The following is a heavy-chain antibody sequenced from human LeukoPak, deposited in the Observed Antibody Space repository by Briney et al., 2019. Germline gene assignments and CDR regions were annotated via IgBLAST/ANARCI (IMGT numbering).Heavy chain of an antibody. CDR1: GYTFTYRY. CDR2: ITPFNGNT. V-gene: IGHV1-45*03. J-gene: IGHJ4*02. Sequence: SVKASCKASGYTFTYRYLHWVRQAPRQALEWMGWITPFNGNTNYTQKFQDRFTITSDRSMSTAYMELSSLRSEDTAMYYCASHSGSYGVLDYWGQGTLVTVSS. D-gene: IGHD1-26*01. CDR3: ASHSGSYGVLDY.